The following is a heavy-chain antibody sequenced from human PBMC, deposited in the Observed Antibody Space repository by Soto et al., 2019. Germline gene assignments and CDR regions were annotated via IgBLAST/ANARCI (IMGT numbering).Heavy chain of an antibody. Sequence: EVQVVESGGGLVKPGGSLRLSCAASGFIFSNARMNWVRQAPGKGLEWVGRIKSKTDGGTADYAAPVNGRFTISRDDSKNTQYLQMNSLKTEDTAVYYCTTSTTIRGATAYWGQGTLVTVSS. CDR1: GFIFSNAR. V-gene: IGHV3-15*07. CDR2: IKSKTDGGTA. D-gene: IGHD3-10*01. J-gene: IGHJ4*02. CDR3: TTSTTIRGATAY.